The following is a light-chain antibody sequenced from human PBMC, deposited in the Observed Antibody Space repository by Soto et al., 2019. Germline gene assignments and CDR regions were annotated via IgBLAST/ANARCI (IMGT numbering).Light chain of an antibody. Sequence: DIKMTQSPPSLSASVGDTITITCRASQTISTYLDWYQVTPGTAPKILIYAASTLQDGVPSRFSGSGAGTYFTLTINSLQPEDAATYYCQQNYNLPPWTCGQGTKVEIK. CDR3: QQNYNLPPWT. V-gene: IGKV1-39*01. CDR2: AAS. J-gene: IGKJ1*01. CDR1: QTISTY.